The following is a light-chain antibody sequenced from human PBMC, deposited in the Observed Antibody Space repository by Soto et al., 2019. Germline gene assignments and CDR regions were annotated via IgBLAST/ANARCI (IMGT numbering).Light chain of an antibody. CDR1: ESIDSW. J-gene: IGKJ1*01. CDR3: QQYNSYRA. V-gene: IGKV1-5*03. CDR2: KAS. Sequence: DIQMTQSPSTLSASVGDRVTITCRASESIDSWLAWHQQKPGRAPKLPISKASSLESGVPSRFSGSGFGTEFTLTISSLQPDDFATYYCQQYNSYRAFGQGTKVGIK.